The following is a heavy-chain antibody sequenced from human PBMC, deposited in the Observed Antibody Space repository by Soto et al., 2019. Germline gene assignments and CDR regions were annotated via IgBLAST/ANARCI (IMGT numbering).Heavy chain of an antibody. J-gene: IGHJ5*02. CDR2: IYSSGTT. Sequence: SETLSLTCTVSGGSISGHYWSWIRQPAGGGLEWIGRIYSSGTTNYNPSLKSRVTMSVDRSKNQFSLKLTSVTAADTAVYFCARDVGYRSGGYCYNWFDPWGQGNLVTVSS. D-gene: IGHD2-15*01. V-gene: IGHV4-4*07. CDR1: GGSISGHY. CDR3: ARDVGYRSGGYCYNWFDP.